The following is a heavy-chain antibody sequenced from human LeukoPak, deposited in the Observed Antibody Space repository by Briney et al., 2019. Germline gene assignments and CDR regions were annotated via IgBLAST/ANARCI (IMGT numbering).Heavy chain of an antibody. D-gene: IGHD3-3*01. Sequence: PSETLSLTCAVYGGSFSGYYWSWIRQPPGKGLEWIGETNHSGSTNYNPSLKSRVTISVDTSKNQFSLKLSSVTAADTAVYYCARGAIRGWLLYREEAAFDYWGQGTLVTVSS. J-gene: IGHJ4*02. V-gene: IGHV4-34*01. CDR3: ARGAIRGWLLYREEAAFDY. CDR2: TNHSGST. CDR1: GGSFSGYY.